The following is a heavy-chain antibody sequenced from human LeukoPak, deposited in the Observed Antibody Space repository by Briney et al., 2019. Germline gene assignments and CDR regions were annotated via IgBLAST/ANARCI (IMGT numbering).Heavy chain of an antibody. Sequence: ASVKVSCKASGYTFTNYGVSWVRQAPGQGLEWMGWISAYNGNTNYAQKLQGRVTMTTDTSTSTAYMELRSLRSDDTAVYYCARTYLVGATTTYDYWGQGTLVTVSS. D-gene: IGHD1-26*01. CDR3: ARTYLVGATTTYDY. CDR1: GYTFTNYG. CDR2: ISAYNGNT. V-gene: IGHV1-18*01. J-gene: IGHJ4*02.